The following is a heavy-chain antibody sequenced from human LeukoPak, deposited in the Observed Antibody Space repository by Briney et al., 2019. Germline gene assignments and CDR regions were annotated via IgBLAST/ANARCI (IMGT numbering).Heavy chain of an antibody. J-gene: IGHJ4*02. Sequence: GGSLRFSCAASGFTFSSYAMHWVRQAPGKGLEWVAVISYDGSNKYYADSVKGRFTISRDNSKNTLYLQMNSLRAEDTAVYYCARDARQISTYYDFWSGYYYWGQGTLVTVSS. CDR3: ARDARQISTYYDFWSGYYY. V-gene: IGHV3-30-3*01. CDR1: GFTFSSYA. CDR2: ISYDGSNK. D-gene: IGHD3-3*01.